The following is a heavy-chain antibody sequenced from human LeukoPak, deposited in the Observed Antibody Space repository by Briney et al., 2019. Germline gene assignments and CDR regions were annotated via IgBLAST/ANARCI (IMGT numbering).Heavy chain of an antibody. CDR3: ARGTVWRLGSYGLDV. CDR2: IYSGGST. CDR1: GFTVSSKY. D-gene: IGHD3-16*01. J-gene: IGHJ6*02. V-gene: IGHV3-53*01. Sequence: GGSLRLSCVASGFTVSSKYMSWVRQAPGKGLEWVSVIYSGGSTYYGESVKGRFTVSRDNSKNTVYLQMNALRAEDSAVYYCARGTVWRLGSYGLDVWGQGTTVTVSS.